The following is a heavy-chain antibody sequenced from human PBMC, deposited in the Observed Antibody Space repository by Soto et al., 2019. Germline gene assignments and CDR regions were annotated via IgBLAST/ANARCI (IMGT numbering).Heavy chain of an antibody. CDR2: ISGSAGST. CDR1: GFTFSSYA. Sequence: EVQLFESGGGLVQPGGSLRLSCAASGFTFSSYAMSWVRQAPGKGLEWVSAISGSAGSTYYADSVKGRFTTSRDNSKNTLYLQMNSLRAEDTAVFYCTKGLWPYLPAGGEFDSWGQGTLVTVSS. J-gene: IGHJ4*02. V-gene: IGHV3-23*01. CDR3: TKGLWPYLPAGGEFDS. D-gene: IGHD3-16*01.